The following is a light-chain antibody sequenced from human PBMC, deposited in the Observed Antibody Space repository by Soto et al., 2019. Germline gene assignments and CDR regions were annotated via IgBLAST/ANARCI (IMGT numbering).Light chain of an antibody. CDR3: QQYNNWPSGYT. CDR1: QSVSSN. V-gene: IGKV3-15*01. CDR2: GAS. J-gene: IGKJ2*01. Sequence: EIVMTQSPATLSVSPGERATFSCRASQSVSSNLAWYQQKPGQAPRLLIYGASTRATGIPARFSGSGSGTEFTLTISSLQSEDFAVYYCQQYNNWPSGYTFGQGTKLEIK.